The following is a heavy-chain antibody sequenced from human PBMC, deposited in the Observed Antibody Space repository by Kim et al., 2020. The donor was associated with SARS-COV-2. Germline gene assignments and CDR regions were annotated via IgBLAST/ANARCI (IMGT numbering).Heavy chain of an antibody. CDR3: ARGGGGSGFDY. Sequence: ANDAQKSQGRVPITADKSTSTAYMELSSLRSEDTAVYYCARGGGGSGFDYWGQGTLVTVSS. D-gene: IGHD2-15*01. J-gene: IGHJ4*02. V-gene: IGHV1-69*04. CDR2: A.